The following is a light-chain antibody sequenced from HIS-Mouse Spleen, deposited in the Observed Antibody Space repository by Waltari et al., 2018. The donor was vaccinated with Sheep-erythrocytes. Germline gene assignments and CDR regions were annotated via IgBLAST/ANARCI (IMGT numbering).Light chain of an antibody. Sequence: SALTQPRSVSGSPGQSATISCTATSSVVGGYNYVSWYQQHPGKAPKLMIYDVSKRPSGVPDRFSGSKSGNTASLTISGLQAEDEADYYCCSYAGSSTPWVFGGGTKLTVL. CDR3: CSYAGSSTPWV. CDR2: DVS. V-gene: IGLV2-11*01. J-gene: IGLJ3*02. CDR1: SSVVGGYNY.